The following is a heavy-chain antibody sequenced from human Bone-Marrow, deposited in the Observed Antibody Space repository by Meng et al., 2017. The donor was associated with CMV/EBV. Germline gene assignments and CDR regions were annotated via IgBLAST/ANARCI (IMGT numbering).Heavy chain of an antibody. J-gene: IGHJ4*02. CDR1: GFTFSSYA. CDR2: ISGSGGST. V-gene: IGHV3-23*01. Sequence: SGFTFSSYAMIWVRQAPGKVLERVSAISGSGGSTYYADSVKGRFTISRDNSKNTLYLQMNSLRAEDTAVYYCAKLTMVVTNTSPKDYWGQGTLVTVSS. D-gene: IGHD4-23*01. CDR3: AKLTMVVTNTSPKDY.